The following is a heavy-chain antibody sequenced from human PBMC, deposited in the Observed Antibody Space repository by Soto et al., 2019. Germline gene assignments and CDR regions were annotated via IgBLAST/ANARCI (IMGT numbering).Heavy chain of an antibody. J-gene: IGHJ4*02. Sequence: QVQLVQSGAEVKKPGSSVKVSCKASGGTFSSYTITWVRQAPRQGLEWMGGITPMFGTPNYAQKSRGRVTITAGESTSTAYMELSRLRSEDTAMYFCARDGTLYDRRAYYYLYWGQGTLVTVSS. V-gene: IGHV1-69*01. D-gene: IGHD3-22*01. CDR1: GGTFSSYT. CDR2: ITPMFGTP. CDR3: ARDGTLYDRRAYYYLY.